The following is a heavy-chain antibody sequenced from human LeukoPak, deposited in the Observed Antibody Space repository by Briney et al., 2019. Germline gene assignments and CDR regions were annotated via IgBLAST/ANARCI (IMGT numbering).Heavy chain of an antibody. CDR1: GYTFTSYY. V-gene: IGHV1-46*01. Sequence: ASVKVSCKASGYTFTSYYMHWVRQAPGQGLEWMGIINPSGGSTSYAQKFQGRVTMTRDTCISTAYMELSRLRSDDTAVYYCARVTAYDRPVPDYWGQGTLVTVSS. D-gene: IGHD3-22*01. J-gene: IGHJ4*02. CDR2: INPSGGST. CDR3: ARVTAYDRPVPDY.